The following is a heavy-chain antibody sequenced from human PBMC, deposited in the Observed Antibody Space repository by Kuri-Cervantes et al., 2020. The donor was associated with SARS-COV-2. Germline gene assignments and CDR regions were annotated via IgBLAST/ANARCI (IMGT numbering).Heavy chain of an antibody. V-gene: IGHV4-4*07. CDR2: IYTSGST. Sequence: SETLSLTCTVPGGSISSYYWSWIRQPAGKGLEWIGRIYTSGSTNYNPSLKSRVTMSVDTSKNQFSLKLSSVTAADTAVYYCARAHYDFWSGYYSTARGGPPTTPKFTFLDYWGQGTLVTVSS. D-gene: IGHD3-3*01. CDR3: ARAHYDFWSGYYSTARGGPPTTPKFTFLDY. J-gene: IGHJ4*02. CDR1: GGSISSYY.